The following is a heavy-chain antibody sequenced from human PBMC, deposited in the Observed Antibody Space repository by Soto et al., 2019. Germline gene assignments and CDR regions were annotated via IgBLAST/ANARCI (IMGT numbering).Heavy chain of an antibody. V-gene: IGHV1-2*07. CDR3: ASHDPGARFDP. J-gene: IGHJ5*02. CDR2: INPTNGAT. Sequence: QVQLVQSGAEVKKPGASVKVSCKAPRYIFTAYFMHWVRQAPGQGLEWMGWINPTNGATHNDRSFLGRVTMTGHTSISTAYMELSSLGSDDTAVYYCASHDPGARFDPWGQGTLVIVSS. CDR1: RYIFTAYF. D-gene: IGHD1-1*01.